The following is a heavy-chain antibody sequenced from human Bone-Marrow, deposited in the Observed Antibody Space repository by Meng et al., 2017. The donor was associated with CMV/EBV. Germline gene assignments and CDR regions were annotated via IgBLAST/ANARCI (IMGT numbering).Heavy chain of an antibody. D-gene: IGHD2-15*01. J-gene: IGHJ4*02. V-gene: IGHV1-3*04. CDR3: ARGAGGYDF. CDR1: GYTFTRNA. CDR2: LFTDTGNT. Sequence: KVSCKASGYTFTRNAMHWVRQAPGQRPEWMGYLFTDTGNTRYSQKFQDRITITRDTSATTVYMEMSSLRFEDTAVYFCARGAGGYDFWGQGTRVTVSS.